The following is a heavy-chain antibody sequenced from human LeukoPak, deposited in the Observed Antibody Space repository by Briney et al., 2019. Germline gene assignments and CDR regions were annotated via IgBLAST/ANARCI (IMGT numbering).Heavy chain of an antibody. V-gene: IGHV4-61*02. CDR3: ARVFCSGGSCYDAFDI. Sequence: PSETLSLTCTVSGHSISSGHYWGWIRQPAGKGLEWIGRIYTSGSTNYNPSLKSRVTISVDTSKNQFSLKLSSVTAADTAVYYCARVFCSGGSCYDAFDIWGQGTMVTVSS. J-gene: IGHJ3*02. CDR2: IYTSGST. CDR1: GHSISSGHY. D-gene: IGHD2-15*01.